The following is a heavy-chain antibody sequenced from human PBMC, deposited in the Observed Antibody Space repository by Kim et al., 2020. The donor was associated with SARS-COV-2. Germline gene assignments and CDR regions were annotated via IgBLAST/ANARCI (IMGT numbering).Heavy chain of an antibody. CDR1: GGSISSYY. J-gene: IGHJ3*02. Sequence: SETLSLTCTVSGGSISSYYWSWIRQPPGKGLEWIGYIYYSGSTNYNPSLKSRVTISVDTSKNQFSLKLSSVTAADTAVYYCAREGVELPLGAFDIWGQGTMVTVSS. V-gene: IGHV4-59*01. CDR2: IYYSGST. CDR3: AREGVELPLGAFDI. D-gene: IGHD1-7*01.